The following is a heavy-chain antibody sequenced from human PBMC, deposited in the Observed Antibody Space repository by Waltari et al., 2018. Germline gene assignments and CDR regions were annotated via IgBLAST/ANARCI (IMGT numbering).Heavy chain of an antibody. J-gene: IGHJ4*02. CDR2: ISSSSSNI. V-gene: IGHV3-48*01. Sequence: EVQLVESGGGLVQPGGSPRLYCAACVFTFISYSMNWVRQAPGKGLEWVSYISSSSSNIYYADSVKGRFTISRDNAKNSLYLQMNSLRAEDTAVYYCTSGSYFSGYWGQGTLVTVSS. CDR3: TSGSYFSGY. CDR1: VFTFISYS. D-gene: IGHD1-26*01.